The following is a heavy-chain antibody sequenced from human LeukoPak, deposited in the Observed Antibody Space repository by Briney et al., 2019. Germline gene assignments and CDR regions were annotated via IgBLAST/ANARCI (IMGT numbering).Heavy chain of an antibody. J-gene: IGHJ4*02. Sequence: AGGSLRLSCAASGFTVSNNYMSWVRQAPGKGLEWVSLIYTGGSTYYADSVKGRFIISRDNSKNTLYLQMNSLRGEDTAVYYCARMEDATYFDYWGQGTLVTLSS. CDR3: ARMEDATYFDY. D-gene: IGHD2-15*01. V-gene: IGHV3-66*01. CDR1: GFTVSNNY. CDR2: IYTGGST.